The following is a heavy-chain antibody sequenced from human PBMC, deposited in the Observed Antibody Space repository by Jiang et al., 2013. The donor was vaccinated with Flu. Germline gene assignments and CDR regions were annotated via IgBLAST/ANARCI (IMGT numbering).Heavy chain of an antibody. D-gene: IGHD2-2*01. J-gene: IGHJ6*02. V-gene: IGHV2-70*01. Sequence: PPGKALEWLALIDWDDDKYYSTSLKTRLTISKDTSKNQVVLTMTNMDPVDTATYYCAREAVVVPADSLYYYYYGMDVWGQGTTVTVSS. CDR2: IDWDDDK. CDR3: AREAVVVPADSLYYYYYGMDV.